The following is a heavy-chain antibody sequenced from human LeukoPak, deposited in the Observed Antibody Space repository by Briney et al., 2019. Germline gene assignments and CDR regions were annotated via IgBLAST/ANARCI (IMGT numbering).Heavy chain of an antibody. CDR2: ISFDGSNK. CDR1: GFTFSTYA. Sequence: GRSLRLSCAASGFTFSTYAIHWVRQAPGKGLEWVAVISFDGSNKYYADSVKGRFTISRDNSQNTLYLQMKSLRTEDTAVYYCARGGNSWSLNYFFDYWGQGTLVTVSS. CDR3: ARGGNSWSLNYFFDY. J-gene: IGHJ4*02. D-gene: IGHD2/OR15-2a*01. V-gene: IGHV3-30-3*01.